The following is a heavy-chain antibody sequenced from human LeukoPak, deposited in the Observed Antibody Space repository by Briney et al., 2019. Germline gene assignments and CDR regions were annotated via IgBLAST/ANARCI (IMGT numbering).Heavy chain of an antibody. CDR1: GGTFSSYA. J-gene: IGHJ4*02. CDR3: AKGYDSSGSLLGD. Sequence: SVKVSCKASGGTFSSYAISWVRQTPGQGLEWMGGIIPIFGTANYAQKFQGRVTITTDESTSTAYMELSSLRSEDTAVYYCAKGYDSSGSLLGDWGQGTLVTVSS. D-gene: IGHD3-22*01. CDR2: IIPIFGTA. V-gene: IGHV1-69*05.